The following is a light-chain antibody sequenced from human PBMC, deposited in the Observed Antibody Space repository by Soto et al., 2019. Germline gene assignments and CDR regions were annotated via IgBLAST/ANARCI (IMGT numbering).Light chain of an antibody. J-gene: IGLJ1*01. V-gene: IGLV2-23*02. CDR3: CSYGGSSALPYV. CDR2: EVA. CDR1: GSDVGTYNL. Sequence: QSVLAQPASVSGSPEQSVTISCTGTGSDVGTYNLVSWYQQHPGKAPKLIIYEVAERPSGVSNRFSGSKFGNTASLTISGLLPEDEADYYCCSYGGSSALPYVFGTGTKVTVL.